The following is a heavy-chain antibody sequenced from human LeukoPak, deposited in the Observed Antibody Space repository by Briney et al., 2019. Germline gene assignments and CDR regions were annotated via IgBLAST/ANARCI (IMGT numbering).Heavy chain of an antibody. V-gene: IGHV3-30*03. CDR2: ISYDGSNK. J-gene: IGHJ2*01. D-gene: IGHD1-26*01. CDR1: GFTFSSYG. Sequence: PGRSLRLSCAASGFTFSSYGMHWVRQAPGKGLEWVAVISYDGSNKYYADSVKGRFTISRDNSKNTLYLQMNSLRADDTAVYYCARDPPGGSDSWYFDLWGRGTLVTVSS. CDR3: ARDPPGGSDSWYFDL.